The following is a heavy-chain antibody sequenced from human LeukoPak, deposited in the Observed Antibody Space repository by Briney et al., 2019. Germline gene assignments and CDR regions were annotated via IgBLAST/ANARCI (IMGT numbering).Heavy chain of an antibody. CDR1: GGSVSSGSYY. D-gene: IGHD5-12*01. CDR2: IYYSGST. CDR3: ARAEVAVDAFDI. V-gene: IGHV4-61*01. Sequence: PSETLSFTCAVSGGSVSSGSYYWSWIRQPPGKGLEWIGYIYYSGSTNYNPSLKSRVTISVDTSKNQFSLKLNSVTAADTAVYYCARAEVAVDAFDIWGQGTMVTVSS. J-gene: IGHJ3*02.